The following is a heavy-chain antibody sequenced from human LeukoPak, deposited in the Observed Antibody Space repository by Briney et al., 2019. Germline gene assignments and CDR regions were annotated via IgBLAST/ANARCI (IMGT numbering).Heavy chain of an antibody. V-gene: IGHV3-7*01. Sequence: GGSLRLSCAASGFTFSRYWITWVRQAPGKGLEWVANIKQGGSEKYYVDSVKGRFTISRDNAKNSLYLQMNSLRDEDTAVYYCARGVLPGAIEWSLDYWGQGTLVTVSS. CDR1: GFTFSRYW. D-gene: IGHD2-2*02. CDR3: ARGVLPGAIEWSLDY. J-gene: IGHJ4*02. CDR2: IKQGGSEK.